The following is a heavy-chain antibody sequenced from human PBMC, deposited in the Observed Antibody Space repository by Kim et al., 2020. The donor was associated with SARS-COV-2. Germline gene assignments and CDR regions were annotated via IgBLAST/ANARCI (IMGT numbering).Heavy chain of an antibody. CDR2: INPYNGNT. CDR3: ARVTGSPLFDY. Sequence: ASVKVSCKASGYTFTGYGINWVRQAPGQGLEWMGWINPYNGNTSYAQKFQGRVTMTTDTSTSTAYMELSSLRSEDTAVYYCARVTGSPLFDYWGQGTLV. CDR1: GYTFTGYG. D-gene: IGHD3-10*01. J-gene: IGHJ4*02. V-gene: IGHV1-8*01.